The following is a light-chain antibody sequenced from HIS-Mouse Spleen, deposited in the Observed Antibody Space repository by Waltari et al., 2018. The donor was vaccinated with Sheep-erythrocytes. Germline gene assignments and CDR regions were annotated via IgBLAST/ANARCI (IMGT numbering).Light chain of an antibody. V-gene: IGLV2-11*02. CDR2: DVS. Sequence: QSALPQPRPVSGYPGPSVTISCTGTSCVVGGSILVSWYQQHPGKAPKLMIYDVSKRPSGVPDRFSGSKSGNTASLTFSGLQAEDEADYYCCSYAGSYNHVFGTGTKVTVL. J-gene: IGLJ1*01. CDR1: SCVVGGSIL. CDR3: CSYAGSYNHV.